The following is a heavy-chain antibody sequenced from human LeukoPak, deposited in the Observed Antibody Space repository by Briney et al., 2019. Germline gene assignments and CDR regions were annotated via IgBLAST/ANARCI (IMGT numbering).Heavy chain of an antibody. V-gene: IGHV3-7*01. CDR2: IKQDGSEK. CDR3: ARESSGVVVPAAIIWFDP. Sequence: GGSLRLSCAASGFTFSSYWMSWVRQAPGKGLEWVAYIKQDGSEKYYVDSVKGRFTISRDNAKNSLYLQMNSLRAEDTAVYYCARESSGVVVPAAIIWFDPWGQGTLVTVSS. D-gene: IGHD2-2*01. J-gene: IGHJ5*02. CDR1: GFTFSSYW.